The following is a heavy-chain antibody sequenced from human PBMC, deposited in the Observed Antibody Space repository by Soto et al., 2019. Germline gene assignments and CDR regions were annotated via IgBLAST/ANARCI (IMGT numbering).Heavy chain of an antibody. CDR1: GFTFSSYA. CDR3: AKGSDWWIAVAGTFWRPPTYFDY. Sequence: GGSLRLSCVASGFTFSSYAMSWVRQAPGKGLEWVSAISGSGGSTYYADSVKGRFTISRDNSKNTLYLQMNSLRAEDTAVYYCAKGSDWWIAVAGTFWRPPTYFDYWGQGTLVTVSS. V-gene: IGHV3-23*01. D-gene: IGHD6-19*01. J-gene: IGHJ4*02. CDR2: ISGSGGST.